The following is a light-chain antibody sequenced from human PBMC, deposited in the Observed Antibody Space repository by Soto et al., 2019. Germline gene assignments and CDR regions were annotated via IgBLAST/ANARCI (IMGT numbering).Light chain of an antibody. CDR2: DAS. Sequence: DIQMTQSPSTLSASVGDRVTITCRASQSITNRLAWYQQKPGKAPKVMIYDASNLEYGVPSRFSGSGAGTDFTLTISSLQPEDFATYYCIQDYNYPLTFGGGTKVDIK. CDR3: IQDYNYPLT. J-gene: IGKJ4*01. CDR1: QSITNR. V-gene: IGKV1-5*01.